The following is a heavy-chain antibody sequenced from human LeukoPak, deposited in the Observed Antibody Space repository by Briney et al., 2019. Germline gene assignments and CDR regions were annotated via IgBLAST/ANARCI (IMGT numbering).Heavy chain of an antibody. CDR3: ARVPHAMVRGVIITESYFDY. CDR1: GLTFSSYS. Sequence: GGSLRLSCAASGLTFSSYSMNWVRQAPGKGLEWVSYISSSSNYIYYADSVKGRFTISRDNAKNSLYLQMNSLRAEDTAVYYCARVPHAMVRGVIITESYFDYWGQGTLVTVSS. J-gene: IGHJ4*02. D-gene: IGHD3-10*01. V-gene: IGHV3-21*01. CDR2: ISSSSNYI.